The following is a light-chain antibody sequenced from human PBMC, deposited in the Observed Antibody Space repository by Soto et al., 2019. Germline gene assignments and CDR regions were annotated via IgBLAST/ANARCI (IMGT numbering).Light chain of an antibody. CDR3: SSYAGSNNVI. Sequence: QSALTQPPSASGSHGQSVAISCTGTSSDVGGNNYVSWYQQHPGKAPKLMVYEVTKRPSGVPDRFSGSKSGNTASLTVSGLQAEDEADYYCSSYAGSNNVIFGGGTKLTVL. J-gene: IGLJ2*01. V-gene: IGLV2-8*01. CDR2: EVT. CDR1: SSDVGGNNY.